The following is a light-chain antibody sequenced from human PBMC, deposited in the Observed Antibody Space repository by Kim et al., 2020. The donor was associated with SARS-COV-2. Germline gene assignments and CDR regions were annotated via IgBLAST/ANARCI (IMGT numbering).Light chain of an antibody. Sequence: AIQLTQSPSSLPASVGDRVTITCWASQDINSWLAWYQQKPGKPPKVLIADASTLQSGVPSRIIGSGSGTEFTLTISSVQPEDFATYYCQQYNSYPLTFGGGTKVDIK. CDR1: QDINSW. V-gene: IGKV1-13*02. CDR2: DAS. CDR3: QQYNSYPLT. J-gene: IGKJ4*01.